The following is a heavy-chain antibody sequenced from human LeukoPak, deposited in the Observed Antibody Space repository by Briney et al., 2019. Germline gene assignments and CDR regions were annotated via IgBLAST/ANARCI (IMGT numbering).Heavy chain of an antibody. V-gene: IGHV4-4*02. Sequence: PSGTLSLTCAVSGGSISSSNWWSWVRQPPGKGLEWIGSIYYSGSTYYNPSLKSRVTISVDMSKNQFSLKLTSVTAADTAVYYCARGYCSGTSCYLGGNWFDPWGQGTLVTVSS. CDR3: ARGYCSGTSCYLGGNWFDP. CDR2: IYYSGST. CDR1: GGSISSSNW. J-gene: IGHJ5*02. D-gene: IGHD2-2*01.